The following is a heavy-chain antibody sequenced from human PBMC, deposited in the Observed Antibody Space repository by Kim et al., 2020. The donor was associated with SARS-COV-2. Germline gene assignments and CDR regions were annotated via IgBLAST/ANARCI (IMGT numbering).Heavy chain of an antibody. D-gene: IGHD2-15*01. J-gene: IGHJ4*02. V-gene: IGHV3-30*01. CDR3: ARVACSGGSCLDY. Sequence: ADSVKGRFTISRDNSKNTLYLQMNSLRAEDTAVYYCARVACSGGSCLDYWGQGTLVSVSS.